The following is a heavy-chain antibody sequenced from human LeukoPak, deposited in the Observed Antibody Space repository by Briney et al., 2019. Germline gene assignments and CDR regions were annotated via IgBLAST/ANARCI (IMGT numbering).Heavy chain of an antibody. CDR1: GYTFTGYY. CDR2: ISVYNGNT. V-gene: IGHV1-18*04. CDR3: ARVSGRLVDY. J-gene: IGHJ4*02. Sequence: GASVKVSCKASGYTFTGYYMHWVRQAPGQGLEWMGWISVYNGNTNYAQKLQGRVTMTTDTSTSTAYMELRSLRSDDTAVYYCARVSGRLVDYWGQGTLVTVSS. D-gene: IGHD2-15*01.